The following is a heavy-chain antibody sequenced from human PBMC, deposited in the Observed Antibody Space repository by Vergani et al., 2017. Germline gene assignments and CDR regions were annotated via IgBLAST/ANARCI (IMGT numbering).Heavy chain of an antibody. V-gene: IGHV4-39*01. Sequence: QLQLQESGPGLVKPSETLSLTCTVSGCSISSSSYYWGWLRQPPGKVLEWIGSLYYSGTTYYNPSLKSGVTISVDTSKNQFCLKLSSVTAADTAVYYCARHYGGNSGAFDIWGQGTMVTVSS. CDR3: ARHYGGNSGAFDI. J-gene: IGHJ3*02. CDR2: LYYSGTT. CDR1: GCSISSSSYY. D-gene: IGHD4-23*01.